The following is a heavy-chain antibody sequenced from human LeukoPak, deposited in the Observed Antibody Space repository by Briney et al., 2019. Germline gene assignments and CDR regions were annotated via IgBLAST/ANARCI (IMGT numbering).Heavy chain of an antibody. D-gene: IGHD3-22*01. V-gene: IGHV4-59*01. CDR1: GGSISSYY. CDR2: IYYSGST. CDR3: AREGYYYDSSGYFRAFDI. J-gene: IGHJ3*02. Sequence: SETLSLTCTVSGGSISSYYWSWIRQPPGKGLEWIGYIYYSGSTNYNPSLKSRVTISVDTSKNQFSLKLSSVTAADTAVYYCAREGYYYDSSGYFRAFDIWGQGTMVTVSS.